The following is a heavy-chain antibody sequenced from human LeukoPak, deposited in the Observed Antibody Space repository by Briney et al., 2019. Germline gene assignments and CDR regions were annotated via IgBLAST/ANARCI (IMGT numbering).Heavy chain of an antibody. CDR3: ARDPLVRGYGSGWPDY. CDR2: IYPKSGGT. CDR1: GYTFTGHY. Sequence: ASVKVSCKASGYTFTGHYMHWVRQAPGQGLEWMGWIYPKSGGTNYAQKFQGRVTMTRDTSISTAYMELSRLRSDDTAVYYCARDPLVRGYGSGWPDYWGQGTLVTVSS. V-gene: IGHV1-2*02. D-gene: IGHD6-19*01. J-gene: IGHJ4*02.